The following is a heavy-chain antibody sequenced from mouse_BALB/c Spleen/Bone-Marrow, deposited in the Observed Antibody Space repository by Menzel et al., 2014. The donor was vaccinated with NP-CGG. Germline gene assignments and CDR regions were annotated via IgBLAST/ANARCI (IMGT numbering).Heavy chain of an antibody. Sequence: DVKLQESGPGLVKPSQTVSLTCTVTGISITTGNYRWSWIRQFPGNKLEWIGXIYYSGTITYNPSLTSRTTITRDTSKNQFFLEMNSLTAEDTATYYCARYGNYFGYWGQGTTLTVSS. V-gene: IGHV3-5*02. D-gene: IGHD2-1*01. J-gene: IGHJ2*01. CDR1: GISITTGNYR. CDR3: ARYGNYFGY. CDR2: IYYSGTI.